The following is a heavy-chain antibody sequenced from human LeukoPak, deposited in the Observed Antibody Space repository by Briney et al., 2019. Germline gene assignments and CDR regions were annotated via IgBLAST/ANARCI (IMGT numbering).Heavy chain of an antibody. V-gene: IGHV4-4*07. D-gene: IGHD2-2*01. Sequence: PSETLSLTCAVSGGSSRSYYWRWIRQPPGKGLEWIGRIYTSGSTNYNPSLKSRVTMSVDTSKNQFSLKLSSVTAADTAVYYCARDDIVVVPAAMEVWYYYYYMDVWGKGTTVTVSS. CDR1: GGSSRSYY. J-gene: IGHJ6*03. CDR3: ARDDIVVVPAAMEVWYYYYYMDV. CDR2: IYTSGST.